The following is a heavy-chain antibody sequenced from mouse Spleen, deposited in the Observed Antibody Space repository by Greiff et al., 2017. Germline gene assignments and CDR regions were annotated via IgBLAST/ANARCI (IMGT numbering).Heavy chain of an antibody. J-gene: IGHJ1*03. Sequence: EVKLQESGPGLVKPSQSLSLTCSVTGYSITSGYYWNWIRQFPGNKLEWMGYISYDGSNNYNPSLKNRISITRDTSKNQFFLKLNSVTTEDTATYYCARRMGSSNDWYCDVWGTGTTVTVSS. CDR2: ISYDGSN. CDR1: GYSITSGYY. CDR3: ARRMGSSNDWYCDV. V-gene: IGHV3-6*01. D-gene: IGHD2-5*01.